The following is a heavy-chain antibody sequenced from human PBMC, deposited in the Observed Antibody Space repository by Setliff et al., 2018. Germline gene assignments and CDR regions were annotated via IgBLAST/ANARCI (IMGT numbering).Heavy chain of an antibody. D-gene: IGHD7-27*01. CDR2: ISYSGST. CDR3: ARQAWDYYYMDV. CDR1: GDSISSGYYY. J-gene: IGHJ6*03. V-gene: IGHV4-31*03. Sequence: SETLSLTCTVSGDSISSGYYYWSWIRQHPGKGLEWIGYISYSGSTYYNPSLKSRLTISLDTSQNQFSLNLSSVTAADTAVYYCARQAWDYYYMDVWGKGTTVTVSS.